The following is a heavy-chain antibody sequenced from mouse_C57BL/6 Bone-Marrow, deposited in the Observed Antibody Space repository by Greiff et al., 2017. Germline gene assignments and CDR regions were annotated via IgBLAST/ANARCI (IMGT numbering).Heavy chain of an antibody. CDR1: GYTFTDYY. Sequence: VQLQQSGPVLVKPGASVKMSCKASGYTFTDYYMNWVKQSHGKSLEWIGVINPSNGGTSYNQKFKGKATLPVDTSSSTAYMALNSLTSEDSAVYYCARALYDAMDYWGQGTSVTVSS. J-gene: IGHJ4*01. CDR3: ARALYDAMDY. V-gene: IGHV1-19*01. CDR2: INPSNGGT.